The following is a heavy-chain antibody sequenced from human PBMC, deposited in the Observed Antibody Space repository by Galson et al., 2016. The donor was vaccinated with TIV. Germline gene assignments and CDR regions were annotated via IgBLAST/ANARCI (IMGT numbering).Heavy chain of an antibody. Sequence: SLRLSCAASGFTFSTHSMHWVRQAPGKGLDWVSYITSSSDTIYYTDSVKGRLTISRDNAKNSLYLQMNSLRAEDTAVYYCASARSISVFGVIRRGWFDPWGQGTLVTVSS. CDR1: GFTFSTHS. D-gene: IGHD3-3*01. CDR2: ITSSSDTI. V-gene: IGHV3-48*04. J-gene: IGHJ5*02. CDR3: ASARSISVFGVIRRGWFDP.